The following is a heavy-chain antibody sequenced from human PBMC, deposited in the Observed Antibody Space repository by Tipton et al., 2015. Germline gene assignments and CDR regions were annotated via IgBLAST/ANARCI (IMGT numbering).Heavy chain of an antibody. Sequence: TLSLTCTVSGDSISSANSSWSWIRQSPGKGLEWIGFIYHRGTAYYNPSLKSRVTISVDRSKNQFSLNLRSVIAADTAIYYCARVVPGSSWDSVNWFDPWGQGTLVTVSS. CDR2: IYHRGTA. D-gene: IGHD6-13*01. J-gene: IGHJ5*02. CDR3: ARVVPGSSWDSVNWFDP. CDR1: GDSISSANSS. V-gene: IGHV4-30-2*06.